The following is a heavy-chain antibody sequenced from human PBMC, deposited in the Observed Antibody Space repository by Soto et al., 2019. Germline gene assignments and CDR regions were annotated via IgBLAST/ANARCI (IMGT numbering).Heavy chain of an antibody. CDR3: ARGSSSWYSWFDP. V-gene: IGHV4-30-4*01. D-gene: IGHD6-13*01. Sequence: SETLSLTCTVSGGSISSGDYYWSWIRQPPGKGLEWIGYIYYSGSTYNNPSLKSRVTISVDTSKNQFSLKLSSVTAADTVVYYCARGSSSWYSWFDPWGQGTLVTVSS. CDR2: IYYSGST. CDR1: GGSISSGDYY. J-gene: IGHJ5*02.